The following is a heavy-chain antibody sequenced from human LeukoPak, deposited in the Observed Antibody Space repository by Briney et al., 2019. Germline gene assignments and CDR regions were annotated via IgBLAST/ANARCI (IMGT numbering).Heavy chain of an antibody. D-gene: IGHD5-18*01. V-gene: IGHV1-46*01. Sequence: GASVKVSCKASGYTFTNYYMHWVRQAPGQGLEWMGIINPSAGSTSYAQKFQGRITVTRDTSTSTVYMELRSLRPEDTAVYYYARDHRGKQLWLTRPDEFGAFDIWGQGTMVTVSS. CDR1: GYTFTNYY. CDR2: INPSAGST. J-gene: IGHJ3*02. CDR3: ARDHRGKQLWLTRPDEFGAFDI.